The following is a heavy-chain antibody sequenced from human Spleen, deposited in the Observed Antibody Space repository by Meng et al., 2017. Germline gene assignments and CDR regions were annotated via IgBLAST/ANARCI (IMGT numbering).Heavy chain of an antibody. Sequence: GESLKISCAASGSTFSTYGFHWVRQAPGKGLVWVAVIWYDGSKKYYADSVKDRFTVSRDNSKNTLYLQLNSLRAEDTAVYYCARPAARDIIETTTCFDYWGQGTLVTVSS. D-gene: IGHD1-7*01. CDR1: GSTFSTYG. CDR3: ARPAARDIIETTTCFDY. J-gene: IGHJ4*02. CDR2: IWYDGSKK. V-gene: IGHV3-33*01.